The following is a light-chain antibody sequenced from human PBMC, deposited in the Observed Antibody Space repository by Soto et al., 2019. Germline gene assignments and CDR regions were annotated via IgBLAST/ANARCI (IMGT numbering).Light chain of an antibody. J-gene: IGKJ4*01. CDR2: GAS. CDR1: QTVKNEY. V-gene: IGKV3-20*01. Sequence: EIVLTQSPATLSLSPGERATLSCRASQTVKNEYLAWYQQRRGLAPRLLIYGASGRATGIPDRFSGSGSGTDFTLTITRLEPEDFAVYYCQQYGTSPLTFGGGTKVDIK. CDR3: QQYGTSPLT.